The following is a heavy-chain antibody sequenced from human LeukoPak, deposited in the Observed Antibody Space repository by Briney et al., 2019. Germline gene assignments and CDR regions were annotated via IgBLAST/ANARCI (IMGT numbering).Heavy chain of an antibody. CDR2: IYSGGST. J-gene: IGHJ3*02. CDR1: GFTFSSYW. CDR3: ASGIVATISDAFDI. Sequence: GGSLRLSCAASGFTFSSYWMSWVRQAPGKGLEWVSVIYSGGSTYYADSVKGRFTISRDNSKNTLYLQMNSLRAEDTAVYYCASGIVATISDAFDIWGQGTMVTVSS. D-gene: IGHD5-12*01. V-gene: IGHV3-66*01.